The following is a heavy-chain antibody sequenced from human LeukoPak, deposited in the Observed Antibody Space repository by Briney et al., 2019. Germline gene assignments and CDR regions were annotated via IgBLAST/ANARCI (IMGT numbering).Heavy chain of an antibody. CDR2: TNTHGTSA. J-gene: IGHJ6*03. V-gene: IGHV3-74*01. CDR3: LAGYYYYDMDV. CDR1: GFTFNNYW. D-gene: IGHD6-19*01. Sequence: GGPLRLSCAASGFTFNNYWVLWVREAPGKGLVWVARTNTHGTSANYADSVKGRFIISRDNDNNTLYVQMNGLRDEDTGVYSGLAGYYYYDMDVWGKGTTVTVSS.